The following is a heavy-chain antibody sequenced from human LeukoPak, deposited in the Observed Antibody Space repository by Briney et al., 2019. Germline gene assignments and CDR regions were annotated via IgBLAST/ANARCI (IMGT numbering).Heavy chain of an antibody. J-gene: IGHJ3*02. CDR1: GYTFTGYY. CDR3: AKDCGDLLLYANDAFDI. Sequence: GASVKVSCKASGYTFTGYYMHWVRQAPGQGLEWMGRINPNSGGTNYAQKFQGRVTMTRDTSISTAYMELSRLRSDDTAVYYCAKDCGDLLLYANDAFDIWGQGTLVTVSS. CDR2: INPNSGGT. D-gene: IGHD2-2*02. V-gene: IGHV1-2*06.